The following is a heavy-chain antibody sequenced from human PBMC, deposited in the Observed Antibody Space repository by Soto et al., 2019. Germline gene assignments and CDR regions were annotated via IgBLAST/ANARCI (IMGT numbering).Heavy chain of an antibody. CDR3: AREVGATTCLDY. CDR2: ISSSSSYI. Sequence: GGSLRLSCAASGFTFSSHSMNWVRQAPGKGLEWVSSISSSSSYIYYADSVKGRFTISRDNAKNSLYLQMNSLRAEDTAVYYCAREVGATTCLDYWGQGTLVTVSS. J-gene: IGHJ4*02. V-gene: IGHV3-21*01. D-gene: IGHD1-26*01. CDR1: GFTFSSHS.